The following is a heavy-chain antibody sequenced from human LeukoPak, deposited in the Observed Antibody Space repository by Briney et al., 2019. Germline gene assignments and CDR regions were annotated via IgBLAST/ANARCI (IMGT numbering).Heavy chain of an antibody. Sequence: PSETLSLTCAVYGVSFSGYYWSWIRQPPGKGLEWIGEINHSGSTNYNPSLKSRVTISVDTSKNQFSLKLSSVTAADTAVYYRARITGTTFMDYWGQGTLVTVSS. V-gene: IGHV4-34*01. D-gene: IGHD1-7*01. CDR2: INHSGST. J-gene: IGHJ4*02. CDR1: GVSFSGYY. CDR3: ARITGTTFMDY.